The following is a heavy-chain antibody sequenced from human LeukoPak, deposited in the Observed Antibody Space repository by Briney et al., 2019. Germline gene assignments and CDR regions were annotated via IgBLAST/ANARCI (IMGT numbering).Heavy chain of an antibody. CDR1: GFTLSSYG. CDR3: PKDSSSWDYYYYYGMDV. Sequence: GGSLRLSCTASGFTLSSYGKHCVRDAPGEGGEWGAVISYNGSNKYYADFVKGRFTISRDNYKNKLYLKMNRLRAEDTAVYYCPKDSSSWDYYYYYGMDVWGQGTTVTVSS. V-gene: IGHV3-30*18. CDR2: ISYNGSNK. J-gene: IGHJ6*02. D-gene: IGHD6-13*01.